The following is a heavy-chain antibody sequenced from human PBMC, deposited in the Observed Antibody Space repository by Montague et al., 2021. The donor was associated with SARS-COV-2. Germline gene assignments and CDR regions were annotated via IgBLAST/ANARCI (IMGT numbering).Heavy chain of an antibody. CDR1: GGSFSCYY. CDR2: INHRGST. V-gene: IGHV4-34*01. J-gene: IGHJ4*01. Sequence: SETLSLTCAVYGGSFSCYYWSWIRQPPEKGLEWIGEINHRGSTNNNPSLTTRVTISIDTSKNQFSLKLSSVTAADTAVYYCARGQAVYAIYGDLDYWGQGTLVTVSS. CDR3: ARGQAVYAIYGDLDY. D-gene: IGHD2-8*01.